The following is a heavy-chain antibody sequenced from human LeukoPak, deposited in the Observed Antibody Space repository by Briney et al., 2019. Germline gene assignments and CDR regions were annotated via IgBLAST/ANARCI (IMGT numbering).Heavy chain of an antibody. CDR1: GGSISSGGYY. D-gene: IGHD3-3*01. CDR2: IYYSGST. CDR3: ARVSGELRFLEWLFPDY. V-gene: IGHV4-31*03. Sequence: PSETLSLTCTVSGGSISSGGYYWSWIRQHPGRGLEWIGYIYYSGSTYYNPSLKSRVTISVDTSKNQFSLKLSSVTAADTAVYYCARVSGELRFLEWLFPDYWGQGTLVTVSS. J-gene: IGHJ4*02.